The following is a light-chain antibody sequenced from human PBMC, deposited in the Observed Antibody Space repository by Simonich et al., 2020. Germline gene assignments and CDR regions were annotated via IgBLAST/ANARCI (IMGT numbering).Light chain of an antibody. CDR3: QQANSFPYT. CDR1: QGVSSV. CDR2: AAS. Sequence: DIKMPQSPFSVSALVGDRVTFIGRASQGVSSVLAWYQQKPGKAPKLLSYAASILQSGVPSRFSGSGSGTDFTLTISSLQPEDFATYYCQQANSFPYTFGQGTKLEIK. V-gene: IGKV1-12*01. J-gene: IGKJ2*01.